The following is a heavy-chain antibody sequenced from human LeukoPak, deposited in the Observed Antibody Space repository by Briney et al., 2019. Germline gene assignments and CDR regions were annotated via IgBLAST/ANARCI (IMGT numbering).Heavy chain of an antibody. CDR2: INNNGDST. CDR3: ARDYQTGFTGPGGDF. Sequence: GGSLRLSCAASGYRFNNYAMHWFRQAPGKGLEYVSGINNNGDSTYYANSVKGRFTISRDNSKNTLFLQMGSLTSEDTAVYYCARDYQTGFTGPGGDFWGQGTLVTVSS. J-gene: IGHJ4*02. V-gene: IGHV3-64*01. D-gene: IGHD3-9*01. CDR1: GYRFNNYA.